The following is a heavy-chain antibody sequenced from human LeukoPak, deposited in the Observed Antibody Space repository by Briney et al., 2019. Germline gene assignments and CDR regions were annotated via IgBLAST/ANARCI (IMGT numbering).Heavy chain of an antibody. D-gene: IGHD6-19*01. V-gene: IGHV3-30*18. CDR3: AKDVGSAVAGEFDY. CDR1: GFTFSSYG. CDR2: ISYDGSNK. J-gene: IGHJ4*02. Sequence: PGGSLRLSCAASGFTFSSYGMHWVRQAPGKGLEWVAVISYDGSNKYYADSVKGRFTISRDNSKNTLYLQVNSLRAEDTAVYYCAKDVGSAVAGEFDYWGQGTLVTVSS.